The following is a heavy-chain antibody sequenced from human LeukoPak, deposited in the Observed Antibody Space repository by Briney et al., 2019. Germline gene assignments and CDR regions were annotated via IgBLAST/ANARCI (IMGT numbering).Heavy chain of an antibody. J-gene: IGHJ5*02. CDR2: ISGSGGST. V-gene: IGHV3-23*01. D-gene: IGHD3-22*01. Sequence: GGSLRLSCAPSGFTLGSYALSWVGKPPGKGLEWFSPISGSGGSTYYADSVKGRFTISRDNSKNTLYLQMNSLRAEDTAVYYCAKMGCEITMIPNWFDPWGQGTLVTVSS. CDR1: GFTLGSYA. CDR3: AKMGCEITMIPNWFDP.